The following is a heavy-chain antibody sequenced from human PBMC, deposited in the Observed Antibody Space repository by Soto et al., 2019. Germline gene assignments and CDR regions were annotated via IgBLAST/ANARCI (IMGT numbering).Heavy chain of an antibody. V-gene: IGHV3-74*01. CDR1: GFTFSSYW. Sequence: GESLKISCAASGFTFSSYWMHWVRQAPGKGLVWVAQIDTDESGTSYADSVEGRFTISRDNSKNTLYLQMGSLRAEDMAVYYCARLPGITIFGVVTAGGMDVWGQGTTVTVSS. D-gene: IGHD3-3*01. CDR2: IDTDESGT. J-gene: IGHJ6*02. CDR3: ARLPGITIFGVVTAGGMDV.